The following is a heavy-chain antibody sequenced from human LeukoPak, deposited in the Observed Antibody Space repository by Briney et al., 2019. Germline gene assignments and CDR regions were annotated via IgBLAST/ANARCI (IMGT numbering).Heavy chain of an antibody. Sequence: ASVKVSCKTSGYTFTRYYMQWVRQAPGHGLEWMGIINPISGATNYAQKFQGRVTMTRDTSTSTVYMELSSLRSEDTAMYYCARLTYRDGVAQDYWGQGTLVTVSS. CDR2: INPISGAT. V-gene: IGHV1-46*01. J-gene: IGHJ4*02. D-gene: IGHD3-16*02. CDR3: ARLTYRDGVAQDY. CDR1: GYTFTRYY.